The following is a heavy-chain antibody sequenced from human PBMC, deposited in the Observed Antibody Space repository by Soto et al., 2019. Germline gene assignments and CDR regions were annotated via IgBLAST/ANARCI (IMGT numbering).Heavy chain of an antibody. CDR1: GGSISSGGYY. J-gene: IGHJ6*02. Sequence: QVQLQESGPGLVKPSQTLSLTCTVSGGSISSGGYYWSWIRQHPVKLLEWIGYIYYSGSTYYNPSLKSRVTIAVDTSKNPFSLKLSSVTAADTAVYYCARGMLRGHIPPGYYGMDVWGQGPTVTVSS. CDR3: ARGMLRGHIPPGYYGMDV. V-gene: IGHV4-31*03. D-gene: IGHD3-10*01. CDR2: IYYSGST.